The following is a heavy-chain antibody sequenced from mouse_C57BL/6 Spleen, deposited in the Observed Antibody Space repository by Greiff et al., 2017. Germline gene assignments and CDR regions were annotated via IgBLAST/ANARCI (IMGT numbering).Heavy chain of an antibody. Sequence: VQLQQSGPELVKPGASVKISCKASGYTFTDYYMNWVKQSHGKSLEWIGDVNPNNGGTSYNQKFKGKATLTVDKSSSTAYMELRSLTSEDSAVYYYARLGFDYWGQGTTLTVSS. CDR3: ARLGFDY. V-gene: IGHV1-26*01. D-gene: IGHD4-1*01. J-gene: IGHJ2*01. CDR2: VNPNNGGT. CDR1: GYTFTDYY.